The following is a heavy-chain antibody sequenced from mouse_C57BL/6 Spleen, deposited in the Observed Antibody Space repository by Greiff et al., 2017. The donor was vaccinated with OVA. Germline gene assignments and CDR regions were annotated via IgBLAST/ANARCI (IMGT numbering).Heavy chain of an antibody. V-gene: IGHV1-20*01. Sequence: EVMLVESGPELVKPGDSVKISCKASGYSFTGYFMNWVMQSHGKSLEWIGRINPYNGDTFYNQKFKGKATLTVDKSSSTAHMELRSLTSEDSAVYYCARTGTNDYWGQGTTLTVSS. CDR1: GYSFTGYF. CDR2: INPYNGDT. J-gene: IGHJ2*01. CDR3: ARTGTNDY. D-gene: IGHD4-1*01.